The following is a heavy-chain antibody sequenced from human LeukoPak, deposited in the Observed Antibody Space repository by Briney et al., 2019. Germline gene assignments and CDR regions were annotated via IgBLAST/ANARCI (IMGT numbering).Heavy chain of an antibody. CDR2: MNPNSGNT. CDR3: ARGGWIQLWNRGYYYYMDV. D-gene: IGHD5-18*01. V-gene: IGHV1-8*02. J-gene: IGHJ6*03. CDR1: GYTFTSYG. Sequence: ASVKVSCKASGYTFTSYGISWVRQATGQGLEWMGWMNPNSGNTGYAQKFQGRVTMTRNTSISTAYMELSSLRSEDTAVYYCARGGWIQLWNRGYYYYMDVWGKGTTVTVSS.